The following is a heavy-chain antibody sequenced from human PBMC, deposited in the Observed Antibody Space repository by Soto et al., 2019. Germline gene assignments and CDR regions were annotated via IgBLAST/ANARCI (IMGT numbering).Heavy chain of an antibody. D-gene: IGHD6-13*01. Sequence: GGSLRLSCAASGFTFSIYSMNWVRQAPGKGLQWVSYISSGSDTIYYADSLKGRFTISRGNAKNSLYLQMNSLRDEDTAVYYCARDAYSSSWSDYYYGMDVWGQGTTVTVSS. CDR2: ISSGSDTI. J-gene: IGHJ6*02. CDR1: GFTFSIYS. V-gene: IGHV3-48*02. CDR3: ARDAYSSSWSDYYYGMDV.